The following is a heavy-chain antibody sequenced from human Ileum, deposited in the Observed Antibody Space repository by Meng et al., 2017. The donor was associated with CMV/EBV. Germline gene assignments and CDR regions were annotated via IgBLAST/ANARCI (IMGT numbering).Heavy chain of an antibody. CDR2: ISHDGTVT. V-gene: IGHV3-74*03. CDR3: ARDRNWIFDY. Sequence: GESLKISCAASGFTFSSDVMHWVRQAPGKGLGWVARISHDGTVTTYVDSVKGRFTISRDNARNTLYLQMNSLRAEDTAVYYCARDRNWIFDYWGRGTLVTVSS. D-gene: IGHD1-1*01. J-gene: IGHJ4*02. CDR1: GFTFSSDV.